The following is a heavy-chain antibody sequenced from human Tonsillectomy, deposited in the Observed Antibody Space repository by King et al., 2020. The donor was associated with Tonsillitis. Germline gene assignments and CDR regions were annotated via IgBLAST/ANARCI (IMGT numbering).Heavy chain of an antibody. CDR3: AGVGYGDYNFDY. J-gene: IGHJ4*02. Sequence: VQLVESGGGLVQPGGSLRLSCAASGFTFRSYEMNWVRQAPGKGLEWVSYINSSGSAISYADSVKGRFTISRDNAKNSLYLQMNSLRAEATAIYYCAGVGYGDYNFDYWGQGTLVTVSS. D-gene: IGHD4-17*01. V-gene: IGHV3-48*03. CDR1: GFTFRSYE. CDR2: INSSGSAI.